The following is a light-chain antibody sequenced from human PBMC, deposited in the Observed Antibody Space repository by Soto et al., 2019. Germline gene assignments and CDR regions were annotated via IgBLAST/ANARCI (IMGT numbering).Light chain of an antibody. CDR2: HAS. V-gene: IGKV1-5*01. CDR1: QSISNC. J-gene: IGKJ1*01. Sequence: DIQMTQSPSTLPASLGDRVTITCRASQSISNCLAWYQQKPGTAPKLLIYHASTLESGVPSRFSGSGSGTEFTLTISSLQPDDFATYYCQQYMSYSFGQGTKVDIK. CDR3: QQYMSYS.